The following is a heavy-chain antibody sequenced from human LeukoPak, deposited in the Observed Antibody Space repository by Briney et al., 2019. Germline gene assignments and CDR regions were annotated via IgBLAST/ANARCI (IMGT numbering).Heavy chain of an antibody. J-gene: IGHJ3*02. V-gene: IGHV3-23*01. Sequence: PGGSLRLSCAASGFTFSSYAMSWVRQAPGKGLEWVSSISGSGTSTYYADSVKGRFTISRDNSKNTLYLRMNSLRAEDTALYSCAKDYGGNSDAFDIWGQGTVVTVSS. D-gene: IGHD4-23*01. CDR3: AKDYGGNSDAFDI. CDR2: ISGSGTST. CDR1: GFTFSSYA.